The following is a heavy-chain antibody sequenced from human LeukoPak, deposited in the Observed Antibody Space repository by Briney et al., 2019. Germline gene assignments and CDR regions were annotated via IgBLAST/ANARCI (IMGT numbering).Heavy chain of an antibody. J-gene: IGHJ6*03. CDR2: INPNSGGT. CDR3: ARAVGQWLVRGYYYMDV. D-gene: IGHD6-19*01. CDR1: GYTFTGYY. Sequence: ASVKVSCKASGYTFTGYYMHWVRQAPGQGLEWMGWINPNSGGTNYAQKFQGRVTMTRDTSISTAYMELSRLRSDDTAVYYCARAVGQWLVRGYYYMDVWGKGTTVTISS. V-gene: IGHV1-2*02.